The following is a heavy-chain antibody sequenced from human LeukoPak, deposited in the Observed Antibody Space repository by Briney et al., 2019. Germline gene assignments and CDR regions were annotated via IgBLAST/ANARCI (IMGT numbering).Heavy chain of an antibody. V-gene: IGHV4-59*01. J-gene: IGHJ4*02. CDR3: ARVRIYCSGGSCYSQGFDY. D-gene: IGHD2-15*01. CDR1: GGSISNYY. Sequence: PSETLSLTCTVSGGSISNYYVRWIRQPPGKGLEWIGYIYYSGRTNYNPSLKSRVTISVDTSKNQFSLKLSSVTAADTAVYCCARVRIYCSGGSCYSQGFDYWGQGTLVTVSS. CDR2: IYYSGRT.